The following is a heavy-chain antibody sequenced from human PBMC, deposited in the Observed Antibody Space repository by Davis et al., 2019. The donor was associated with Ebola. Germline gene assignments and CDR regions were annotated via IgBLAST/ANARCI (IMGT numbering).Heavy chain of an antibody. CDR2: ISAYNGNT. Sequence: ASVKVSCKASGYTFTSYGISWVRQAPGQGLEWMGWISAYNGNTNYAQKLQGRVTMTTDTSTSTAYMELRSLRSDDPAVYYCARDDSSSSGLWFDPWGQGTLVTVSS. V-gene: IGHV1-18*01. CDR3: ARDDSSSSGLWFDP. J-gene: IGHJ5*02. CDR1: GYTFTSYG. D-gene: IGHD6-13*01.